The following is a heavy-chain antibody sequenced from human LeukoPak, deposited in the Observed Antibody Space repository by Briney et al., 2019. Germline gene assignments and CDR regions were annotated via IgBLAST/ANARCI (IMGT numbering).Heavy chain of an antibody. Sequence: GGSLRLSCAASGFTFSSYAMSWVRQAPGKGLEWVSAISGSGGSTYYADSVKGRFTISRDDSKNTLYLQMNSLRAEDTAVYYCAKASAMIVVVSKHFDYWGQGTLVTVSS. CDR1: GFTFSSYA. CDR3: AKASAMIVVVSKHFDY. V-gene: IGHV3-23*01. J-gene: IGHJ4*02. CDR2: ISGSGGST. D-gene: IGHD3-22*01.